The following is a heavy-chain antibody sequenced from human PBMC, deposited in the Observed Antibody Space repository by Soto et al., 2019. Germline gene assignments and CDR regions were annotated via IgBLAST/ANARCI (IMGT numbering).Heavy chain of an antibody. Sequence: QVQLVESGGGVVQPGRSLRLSCAASGFTFSSYGMHWVRQAPGKGLEWVAAISYDGSNKYYADSVKGRFTISRDNSKNTLYMQMNSLRAEDTAVYYCAKEIYGDYESATPYYSYYWGMDVWGQGTTVTVSS. D-gene: IGHD4-17*01. V-gene: IGHV3-30*18. CDR1: GFTFSSYG. CDR2: ISYDGSNK. J-gene: IGHJ6*02. CDR3: AKEIYGDYESATPYYSYYWGMDV.